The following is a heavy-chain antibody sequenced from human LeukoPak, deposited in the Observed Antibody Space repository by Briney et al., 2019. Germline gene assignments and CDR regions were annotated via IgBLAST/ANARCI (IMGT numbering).Heavy chain of an antibody. CDR1: GVSISRGAYY. CDR3: STRDY. CDR2: IYHTGIT. D-gene: IGHD2-2*01. Sequence: PSQTLSLTCTVSGVSISRGAYYWSWIRQPPGKGLEWIGYIYHTGITYYNPSLKSRLTISGDTSKNQFSLKLSSVTAADTAVYYCSTRDYWGQGTLVTVSS. V-gene: IGHV4-30-4*01. J-gene: IGHJ4*02.